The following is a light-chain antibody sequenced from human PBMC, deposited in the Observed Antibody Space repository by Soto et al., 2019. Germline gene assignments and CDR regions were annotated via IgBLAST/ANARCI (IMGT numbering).Light chain of an antibody. CDR3: QQYKNWPPLT. V-gene: IGKV3-15*01. CDR2: AAS. J-gene: IGKJ4*01. CDR1: QSVSSA. Sequence: EIVMTQSPTTLSVSPGERATLSCRASQSVSSALAWYQQKPGQAPRLLIYAASTRATGIPARFSGSGSGTDFTLTISSLQSEDFAVYYCQQYKNWPPLTFGGGTKVDIK.